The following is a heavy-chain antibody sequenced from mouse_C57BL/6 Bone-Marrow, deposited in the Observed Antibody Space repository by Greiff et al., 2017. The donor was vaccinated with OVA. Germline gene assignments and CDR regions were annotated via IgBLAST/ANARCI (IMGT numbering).Heavy chain of an antibody. Sequence: VQLQESGAELAQPGASVQLSCKASGYTFTGYGMHWVQQRPGQGLEWIGYINPSSGYTKYNQKFKDKSTLTADKSSSTAYMQLSSLTDEDSAVYYCARGLAYWGQGTSVTVSS. CDR2: INPSSGYT. D-gene: IGHD6-1*01. CDR3: ARGLAY. V-gene: IGHV1-7*01. CDR1: GYTFTGYG. J-gene: IGHJ4*01.